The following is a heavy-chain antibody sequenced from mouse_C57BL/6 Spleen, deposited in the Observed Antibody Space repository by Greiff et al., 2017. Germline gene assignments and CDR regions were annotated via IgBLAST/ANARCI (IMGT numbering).Heavy chain of an antibody. CDR2: IDPSDSET. CDR1: GYTFTSYW. Sequence: VQLQQSGAELVRPGSSVKLSCKASGYTFTSYWMHWVKQRPIQGLEWIGNIDPSDSETHYNQKFKDKATLTVDKSSSTAYMQLSSLTSEDSAVYYCAREDGNYYAMDYWGQGTSVTVSS. D-gene: IGHD2-1*01. J-gene: IGHJ4*01. CDR3: AREDGNYYAMDY. V-gene: IGHV1-52*01.